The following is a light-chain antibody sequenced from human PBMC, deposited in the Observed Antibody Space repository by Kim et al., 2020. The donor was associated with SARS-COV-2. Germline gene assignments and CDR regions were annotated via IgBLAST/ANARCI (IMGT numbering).Light chain of an antibody. Sequence: PGARPTFSCSGSGSSCGCDPVNECQQLPGTGPTLHIFSNKHRPSGAPVRSSGSKSGPSASLAIGGLQSEDGADYCCRARDDSLIWVFGGGTKLTVL. CDR1: GSSCGCDP. CDR2: SNK. J-gene: IGLJ3*02. CDR3: RARDDSLIWV. V-gene: IGLV1-44*01.